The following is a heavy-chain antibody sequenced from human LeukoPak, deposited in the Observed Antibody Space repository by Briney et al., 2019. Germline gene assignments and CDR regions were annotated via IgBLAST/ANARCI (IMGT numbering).Heavy chain of an antibody. Sequence: SETLSLTCAVYGGSFSGYYWSWIRQPPGKGLEWIGEINHSGSTNYNPSLKSRVTISVDTSKNQFSLKLSSVTAADTAVYYCARGGTYYDFWSGYNNWFDPWGQGTLVTVSS. D-gene: IGHD3-3*01. J-gene: IGHJ5*02. CDR1: GGSFSGYY. CDR2: INHSGST. CDR3: ARGGTYYDFWSGYNNWFDP. V-gene: IGHV4-34*01.